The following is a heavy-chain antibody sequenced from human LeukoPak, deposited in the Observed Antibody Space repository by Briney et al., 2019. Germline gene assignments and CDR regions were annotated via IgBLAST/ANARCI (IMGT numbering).Heavy chain of an antibody. CDR3: ARVGEGYDYGGAFDI. CDR1: GGTFSSYA. CDR2: IIPIFGTA. J-gene: IGHJ3*02. Sequence: SVKVSCKASGGTFSSYAISWVRQAPGQGLEWMGRIIPIFGTANYAQKFQGRVTITTDESTSTAYMELSSLRSEDTAVYYCARVGEGYDYGGAFDIWGQGTMVTVSS. D-gene: IGHD4-23*01. V-gene: IGHV1-69*05.